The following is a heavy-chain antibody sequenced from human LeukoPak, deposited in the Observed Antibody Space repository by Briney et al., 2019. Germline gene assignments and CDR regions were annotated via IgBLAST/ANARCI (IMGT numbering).Heavy chain of an antibody. CDR3: APTLYYYGPSPNGY. D-gene: IGHD3-10*01. CDR1: GVSIRSFY. Sequence: SETLSLTCTVSGVSIRSFYWSWIRHPPGKGLEWIGYIYYRGSTNYNPSLKSRVTISVDTSKNQFSLKPSSVTAADTAVYYCAPTLYYYGPSPNGYWGQGTLVTVSS. J-gene: IGHJ4*02. CDR2: IYYRGST. V-gene: IGHV4-59*08.